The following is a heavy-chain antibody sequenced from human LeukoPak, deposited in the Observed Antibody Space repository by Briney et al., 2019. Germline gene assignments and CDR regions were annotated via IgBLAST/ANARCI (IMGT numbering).Heavy chain of an antibody. D-gene: IGHD6-13*01. CDR3: ARDRAAAGTGWFDP. V-gene: IGHV3-21*01. CDR2: ISSSSSYI. CDR1: GFTFSSYS. J-gene: IGHJ5*02. Sequence: GGSLRLSCAASGFTFSSYSMNWVRQAPGKGLEWVSSISSSSSYIYYADSVKGRYTISRDNAKDSLYLQMNSLRAEDTAVYYCARDRAAAGTGWFDPWGQGTLVTVSS.